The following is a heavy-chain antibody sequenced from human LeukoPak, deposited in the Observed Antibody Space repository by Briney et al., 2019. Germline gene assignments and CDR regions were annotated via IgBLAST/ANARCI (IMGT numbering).Heavy chain of an antibody. CDR1: GFAFRNYE. CDR3: ARDYYYYGMDV. J-gene: IGHJ6*01. V-gene: IGHV3-48*03. CDR2: ISSSGSTI. Sequence: GGSLRLSCAASGFAFRNYEMNWVRQAPGKGLEWVSYISSSGSTIYYADSVKGRFTISRDNAKNTLYLQMNSLRAEDTAVYYCARDYYYYGMDVWGQGTTVTVSS.